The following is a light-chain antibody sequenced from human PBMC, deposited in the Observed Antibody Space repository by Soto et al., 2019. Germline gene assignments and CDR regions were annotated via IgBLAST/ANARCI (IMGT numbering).Light chain of an antibody. J-gene: IGLJ1*01. CDR2: GNS. V-gene: IGLV1-40*01. CDR3: QSYDSSLSGDV. Sequence: QSVLTQPPSVSGAPGQRVTLSCTGTSSNIGAGFDVHWYQQLPGTAPKLLIYGNSNRPSGVPDRFSGSKSGTSASLAITGLQAEDEADYYCQSYDSSLSGDVFGTGTQLTVL. CDR1: SSNIGAGFD.